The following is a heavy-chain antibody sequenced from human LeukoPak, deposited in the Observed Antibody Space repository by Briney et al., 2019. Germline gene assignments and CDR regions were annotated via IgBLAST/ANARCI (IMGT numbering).Heavy chain of an antibody. J-gene: IGHJ4*02. CDR1: GGSINNYY. D-gene: IGHD3-10*01. CDR2: IYYTGST. CDR3: ARDRGLGY. V-gene: IGHV4-59*01. Sequence: SETLSLTCTVSGGSINNYYWSWIRQPPGKGLEWIGYIYYTGSTNYNPSLKSRVTISVDTSKNQFSLNLSSVTAADTAVYYCARDRGLGYWGQGTLVIVSS.